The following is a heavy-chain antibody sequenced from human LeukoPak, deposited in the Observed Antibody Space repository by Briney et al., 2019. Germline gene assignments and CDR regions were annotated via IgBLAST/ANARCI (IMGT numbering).Heavy chain of an antibody. CDR2: IYHSGST. J-gene: IGHJ5*02. Sequence: SETLSLTCIVSSYSVRSAYYWGWIRQPPGKGLEWIGNIYHSGSTYYNSSLKSRVTISVDTSKNQFSLKLNSLTAADTAVYYCARVRSGSSXNCFXXXGQGTLVT. V-gene: IGHV4-38-2*02. CDR1: SYSVRSAYY. D-gene: IGHD3-3*01. CDR3: ARVRSGSSXNCFXX.